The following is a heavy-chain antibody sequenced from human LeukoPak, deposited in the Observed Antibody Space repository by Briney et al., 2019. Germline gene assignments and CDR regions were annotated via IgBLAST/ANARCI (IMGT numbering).Heavy chain of an antibody. Sequence: GGSLRLSCAASGFSFDDYAMHWVRQAPGKGLEWVCHVSGDGGRTYYVDSVKGRFTISRDNSKNSLYLQMNSLRTEDTAFYYCAKDSMSAYWGQGTLVTVSS. CDR1: GFSFDDYA. J-gene: IGHJ4*02. V-gene: IGHV3-43*02. D-gene: IGHD2/OR15-2a*01. CDR2: VSGDGGRT. CDR3: AKDSMSAY.